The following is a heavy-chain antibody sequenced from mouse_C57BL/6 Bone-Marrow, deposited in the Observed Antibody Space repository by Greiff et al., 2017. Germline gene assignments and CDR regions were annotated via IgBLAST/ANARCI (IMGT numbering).Heavy chain of an antibody. CDR2: INYDGSST. CDR3: ARDNYYGSSEGYFDV. D-gene: IGHD1-1*01. V-gene: IGHV5-16*01. J-gene: IGHJ1*03. CDR1: GFTFSDYY. Sequence: EVQVVESEGGLVQPGSSMKLSCTASGFTFSDYYMAWVRQVPEKGLEWVANINYDGSSTYYLDSLKSRFIISRDNAKNILYLQMSSLKSEDTATYYCARDNYYGSSEGYFDVWGTGTTVTVSS.